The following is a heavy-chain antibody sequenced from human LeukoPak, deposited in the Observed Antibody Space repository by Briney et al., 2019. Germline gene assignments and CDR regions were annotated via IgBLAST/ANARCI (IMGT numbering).Heavy chain of an antibody. CDR1: GVTASSNY. Sequence: GGSLRLSCAASGVTASSNYMSWVRQAPGKGLEWVSVIYSGGSTYYADSVKGRFTISRDNSKTTLYLQMNSLRAEDTAVYYCARGSGSYYPHFDYWGQGTLVTVSS. CDR2: IYSGGST. CDR3: ARGSGSYYPHFDY. J-gene: IGHJ4*02. V-gene: IGHV3-53*01. D-gene: IGHD1-26*01.